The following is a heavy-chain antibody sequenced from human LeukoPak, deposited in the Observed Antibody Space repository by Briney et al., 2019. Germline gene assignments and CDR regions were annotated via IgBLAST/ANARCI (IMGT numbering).Heavy chain of an antibody. CDR2: IKSKIDGGTT. Sequence: GGSLRLSCAASGFTFSNAWISWVRQAPGKGLEWVGRIKSKIDGGTTDYAAPVKGRFTVSRDDSKKTLYLQMNSLKTEDTAVYYCVTLAVRGVLWGQGTLVTVSS. D-gene: IGHD3-10*01. J-gene: IGHJ4*02. V-gene: IGHV3-15*01. CDR1: GFTFSNAW. CDR3: VTLAVRGVL.